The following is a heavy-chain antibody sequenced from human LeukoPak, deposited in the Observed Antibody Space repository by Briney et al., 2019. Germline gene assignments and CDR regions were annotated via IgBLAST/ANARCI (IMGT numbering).Heavy chain of an antibody. CDR1: GCTFSSYA. D-gene: IGHD2-2*02. Sequence: PGGSLRLSCAASGCTFSSYAMSWGRQAPGKGVEWVSAISGSGGSTYYADSVKGRFTISRDNSKNTLYLQMNSLRAEDTAVYYCARDDTVYFDYWGQGTLVTVSS. CDR3: ARDDTVYFDY. J-gene: IGHJ4*02. V-gene: IGHV3-23*01. CDR2: ISGSGGST.